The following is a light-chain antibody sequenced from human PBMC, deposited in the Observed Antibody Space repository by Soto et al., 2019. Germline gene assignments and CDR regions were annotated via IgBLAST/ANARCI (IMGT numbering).Light chain of an antibody. CDR3: QQRTTWLT. Sequence: PGERATLSCRASQSVASSLAWYQQKPGQPPRLLIYDASKRAAGIPARYSGSGSGTHITLTISRLEPEDFAVYYCQQRTTWLTFGGGTKVEIK. J-gene: IGKJ4*01. CDR1: QSVASS. V-gene: IGKV3-11*01. CDR2: DAS.